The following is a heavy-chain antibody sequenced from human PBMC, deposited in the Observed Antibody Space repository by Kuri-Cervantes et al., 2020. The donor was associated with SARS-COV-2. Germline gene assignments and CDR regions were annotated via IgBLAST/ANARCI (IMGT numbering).Heavy chain of an antibody. J-gene: IGHJ4*02. V-gene: IGHV3-23*01. CDR1: GFTFSSYA. D-gene: IGHD2-2*01. Sequence: GKSLKISCAAPGFTFSSYAMSWVRQAPGKGLEWVSCISGCGTSSDYSDSVKGRFTISRDNSKHTFYLVMNNLRGEDTAVYFCEKDRDYYSRPPTFHSWGLGAQVTVSS. CDR3: EKDRDYYSRPPTFHS. CDR2: ISGCGTSS.